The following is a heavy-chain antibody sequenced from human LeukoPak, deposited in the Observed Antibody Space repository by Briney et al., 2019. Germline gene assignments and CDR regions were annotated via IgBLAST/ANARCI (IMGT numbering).Heavy chain of an antibody. D-gene: IGHD3-22*01. Sequence: PSETLSLTCTVSGGSFSSGSYYWSWIRQPAGKGLEWIGRIYTSGSANYNPSLKSRVTISVDTSKNQFSLKLSSVTAADTAVYYCASGVLRGEDYDSTGGAFDIWGQGTMVTVSS. J-gene: IGHJ3*02. CDR3: ASGVLRGEDYDSTGGAFDI. CDR1: GGSFSSGSYY. CDR2: IYTSGSA. V-gene: IGHV4-61*02.